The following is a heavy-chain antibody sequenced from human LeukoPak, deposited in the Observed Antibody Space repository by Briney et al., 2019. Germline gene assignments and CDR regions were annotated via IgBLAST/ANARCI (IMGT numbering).Heavy chain of an antibody. CDR2: IGSSGSTK. CDR3: ATYCSSTSCYRTRYMDV. Sequence: GGSLRLSRAPSALSLSRYEIIWVRPAPRKGLEWLSYIGSSGSTKYYADSVKGRFTISRDNAENSLYLQMNSLRAEDTAVYYCATYCSSTSCYRTRYMDVWGQGATVTVSS. V-gene: IGHV3-48*03. D-gene: IGHD2-2*01. J-gene: IGHJ6*02. CDR1: ALSLSRYE.